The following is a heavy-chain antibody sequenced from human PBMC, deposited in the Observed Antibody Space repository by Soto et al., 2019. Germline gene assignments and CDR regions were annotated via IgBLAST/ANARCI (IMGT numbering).Heavy chain of an antibody. CDR2: ISYDGSNK. CDR1: GFTSSSYG. Sequence: GGSLRLSCAASGFTSSSYGMHWVRQAPGKGLEWVAVISYDGSNKYYADSVKGRFTISRGNSKNTLYLQMNSLRAEDTAVYYCAKDLGQLAPYYYYGMDVWGQGTTVTVSS. CDR3: AKDLGQLAPYYYYGMDV. D-gene: IGHD6-6*01. V-gene: IGHV3-30*18. J-gene: IGHJ6*02.